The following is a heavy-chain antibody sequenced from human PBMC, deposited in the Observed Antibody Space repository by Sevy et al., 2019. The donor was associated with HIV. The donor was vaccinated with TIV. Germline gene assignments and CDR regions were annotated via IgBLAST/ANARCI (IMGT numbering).Heavy chain of an antibody. J-gene: IGHJ5*02. Sequence: SETLSLTCSVSGGSISSGWYYWSWIRQHPGKGREWIGYIYYSGSTYYNPSLKSRVTISVDTSKNQFSPKLRSVTAADTAVYYCASDLPYCSGGTCYSPAGWLDPWGQGTLVTVSS. CDR2: IYYSGST. CDR1: GGSISSGWYY. D-gene: IGHD2-15*01. V-gene: IGHV4-31*03. CDR3: ASDLPYCSGGTCYSPAGWLDP.